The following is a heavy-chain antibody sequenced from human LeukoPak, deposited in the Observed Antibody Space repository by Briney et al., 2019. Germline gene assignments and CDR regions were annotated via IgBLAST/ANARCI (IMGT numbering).Heavy chain of an antibody. J-gene: IGHJ4*02. CDR2: INLRNGQF. V-gene: IGHV1-2*02. CDR1: GFIFTDFH. CDR3: ARYPQYTYGYPTYDY. Sequence: ASVKVSCKASGFIFTDFHLHWVRQAPGQGLEWMGDINLRNGQFKCAQKLQGRATMTRNPPISTVYVDLSGLTPDDTAVYYCARYPQYTYGYPTYDYWGQGTLVTVSS. D-gene: IGHD2-2*03.